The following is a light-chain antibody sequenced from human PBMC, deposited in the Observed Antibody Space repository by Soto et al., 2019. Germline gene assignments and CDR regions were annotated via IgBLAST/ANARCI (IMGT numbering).Light chain of an antibody. J-gene: IGKJ1*01. CDR2: GTS. Sequence: EIVLTQSPGTLSLSPGERAPLYCRASQSVSSSLAWYQQKPGQAPRLLIYGTSNRATAIPDRFSGSGSGADFTLTISRLEPEDFALYYCQQYGISPSTFGPGTKVEI. CDR3: QQYGISPST. V-gene: IGKV3-20*01. CDR1: QSVSSS.